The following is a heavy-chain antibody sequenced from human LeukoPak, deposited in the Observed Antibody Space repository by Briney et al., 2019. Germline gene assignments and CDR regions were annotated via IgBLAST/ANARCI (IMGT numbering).Heavy chain of an antibody. CDR3: VTDPVGYCSSDGCYSVDY. J-gene: IGHJ4*02. CDR2: ISAYNGNT. Sequence: ASVKVSCKASGYTFTSYGISWVRQAPGQGLEWMGWISAYNGNTNYAQKLQGRVTMTTDTSTSTAYMELSSLRSEDTAVYYCVTDPVGYCSSDGCYSVDYWGQGTLVTVSS. CDR1: GYTFTSYG. V-gene: IGHV1-18*01. D-gene: IGHD2-15*01.